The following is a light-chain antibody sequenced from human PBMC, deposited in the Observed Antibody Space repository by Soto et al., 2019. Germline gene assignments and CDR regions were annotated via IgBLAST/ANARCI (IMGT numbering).Light chain of an antibody. V-gene: IGKV3-20*01. Sequence: NVLTASPSTLSLSPGERATLSCRARPGVCSDFLAWYQQRPGQPPRILICGAAGRATGIPDRFSGSGSGTDFTLTISRLEPEDFAVYYFQQYGSLSWAFGQGTKVAI. CDR2: GAA. J-gene: IGKJ1*01. CDR3: QQYGSLSWA. CDR1: PGVCSDF.